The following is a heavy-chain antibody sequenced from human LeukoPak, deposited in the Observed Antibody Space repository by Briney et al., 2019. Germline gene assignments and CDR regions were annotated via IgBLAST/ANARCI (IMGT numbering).Heavy chain of an antibody. CDR3: ARQWLAPTPHYYYGMDV. V-gene: IGHV5-51*01. CDR2: IYPGDPDT. CDR1: GYSFTSYW. Sequence: GESLKISCKGSGYSFTSYWIGWVRQMPGKGLEWMGIIYPGDPDTRYSPSFQGQVTISADKSISTAYLQWSSLKASDTAMYYCARQWLAPTPHYYYGMDVWGQGTTVTVSS. J-gene: IGHJ6*02. D-gene: IGHD6-19*01.